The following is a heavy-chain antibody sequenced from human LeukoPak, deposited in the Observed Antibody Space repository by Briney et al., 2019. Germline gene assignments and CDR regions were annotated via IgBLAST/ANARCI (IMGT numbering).Heavy chain of an antibody. CDR3: ARVGIAVAVFDY. V-gene: IGHV3-21*01. D-gene: IGHD6-19*01. J-gene: IGHJ4*02. Sequence: GGSLRLSCAASGITFSSYGMNWVRQAPGKGLEWVSSISSSSSYIYYADSVKGRFTISRDNAKNSLYLQMNSLRAEDTAVYYCARVGIAVAVFDYWGQGTLVTVSS. CDR2: ISSSSSYI. CDR1: GITFSSYG.